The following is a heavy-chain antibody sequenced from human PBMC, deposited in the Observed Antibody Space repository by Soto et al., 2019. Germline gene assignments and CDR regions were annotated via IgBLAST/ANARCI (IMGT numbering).Heavy chain of an antibody. J-gene: IGHJ5*02. D-gene: IGHD2-2*01. V-gene: IGHV4-4*02. CDR3: ACVVPAAAHEEINWFDP. CDR1: GGSISSSNW. Sequence: SETLSLTCAVSGGSISSSNWWSWVRQPPGKGREWIGEIYHSGSTNYNPSLKSRVTISVDKSKNQFSLKLSSVTAADTAVYYCACVVPAAAHEEINWFDPWGQGTLVTVSS. CDR2: IYHSGST.